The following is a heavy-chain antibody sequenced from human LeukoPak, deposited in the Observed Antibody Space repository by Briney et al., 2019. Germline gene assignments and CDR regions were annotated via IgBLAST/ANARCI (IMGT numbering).Heavy chain of an antibody. J-gene: IGHJ4*02. D-gene: IGHD2-2*01. Sequence: GGSLRLSCAASGFTVSSNYMSWVRQAPGKGLEWVSVIYSGGSTYYADSVKGRFTISRDNSKNTLYLQMNSLRSEDTAIYYCAKDPGARTSYGIDYWGQGTLVTVSS. CDR3: AKDPGARTSYGIDY. CDR1: GFTVSSNY. V-gene: IGHV3-66*01. CDR2: IYSGGST.